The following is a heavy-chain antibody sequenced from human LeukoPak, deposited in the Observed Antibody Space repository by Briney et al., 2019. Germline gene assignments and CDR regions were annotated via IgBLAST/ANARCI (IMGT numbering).Heavy chain of an antibody. V-gene: IGHV3-74*01. D-gene: IGHD2-15*01. CDR1: GFTFSSYW. J-gene: IGHJ5*02. CDR2: INNDGSST. Sequence: GGSLRLSCAASGFTFSSYWMHWVRQAPGKGPVWVSRINNDGSSTTYADSVKGRFTISRDDAKNTLYLQMNSLRAEDTAVYYCVRGGESTWSWGQGTLVTVSS. CDR3: VRGGESTWS.